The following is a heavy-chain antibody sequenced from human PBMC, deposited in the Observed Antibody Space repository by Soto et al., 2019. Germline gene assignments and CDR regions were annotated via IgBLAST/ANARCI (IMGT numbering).Heavy chain of an antibody. V-gene: IGHV3-48*01. D-gene: IGHD4-17*01. CDR3: AREDDYLNWFDP. CDR1: GFTFSSYS. CDR2: ISSSSSTI. Sequence: EVQLVESGGGLVQPGGSLRLSCAASGFTFSSYSMNWVRQAPGKGLEWVSYISSSSSTIYYADSVKGRCTISRDNARKSLYLQSNRLRAEDTAVYDCAREDDYLNWFDPWGQGTLVTVSS. J-gene: IGHJ5*02.